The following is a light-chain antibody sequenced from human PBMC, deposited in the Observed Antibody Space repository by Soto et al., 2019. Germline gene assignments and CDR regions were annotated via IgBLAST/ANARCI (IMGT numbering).Light chain of an antibody. CDR2: GAS. J-gene: IGKJ1*01. V-gene: IGKV3-20*01. CDR1: QSVGNNY. Sequence: EIVLTHSPDTLSLSPGERATLSCRASQSVGNNYLAWYQQRPGQAPRLVIYGASNRATGIPDRFSAWGSGTHFTLTISRLEPEDFAVYYCQQYTSSPLTFGQGTKVEIK. CDR3: QQYTSSPLT.